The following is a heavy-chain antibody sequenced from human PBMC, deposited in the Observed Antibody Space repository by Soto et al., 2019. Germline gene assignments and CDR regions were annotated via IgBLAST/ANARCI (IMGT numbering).Heavy chain of an antibody. Sequence: XSVKVSCKASGYPFVHFYITWVRQAPGQGLEWMGAISPHNRNTNYAEKFRGRVTMTTDTSTTTAYMELRSLRSDDTAVYYCARDEGGYDILTGYYKAHHFDQWGQGALVTVYS. D-gene: IGHD3-9*01. V-gene: IGHV1-18*01. CDR3: ARDEGGYDILTGYYKAHHFDQ. CDR2: ISPHNRNT. CDR1: GYPFVHFY. J-gene: IGHJ4*02.